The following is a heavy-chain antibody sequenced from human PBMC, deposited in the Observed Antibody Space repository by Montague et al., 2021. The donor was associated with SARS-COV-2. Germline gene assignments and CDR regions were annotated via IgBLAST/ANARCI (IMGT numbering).Heavy chain of an antibody. CDR3: ARVKRELSVGNVFDI. CDR2: IYHSEST. Sequence: SETLSLTCTGSGDSISSGSYYWAWIRKPAGKGLEWIGSIYHSESTYYNPSLKSRVSMSVDTSKNQFSLKLSPVTAADTAMYYCARVKRELSVGNVFDIWGQGTMVTVSS. CDR1: GDSISSGSYY. D-gene: IGHD3-10*01. V-gene: IGHV4-39*01. J-gene: IGHJ3*02.